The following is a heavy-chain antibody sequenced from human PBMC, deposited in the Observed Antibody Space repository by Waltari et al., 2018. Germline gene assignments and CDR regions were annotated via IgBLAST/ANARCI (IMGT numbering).Heavy chain of an antibody. D-gene: IGHD6-6*01. CDR2: IYPSGCT. CDR3: ARAHIAARPRGFDY. V-gene: IGHV4-38-2*01. Sequence: QVQLQESGPGLAKPSESLSLTCAVSGYSISRGYSWGWIRQPPGKGLEWIGSIYPSGCTYYNPSLKSRVTISVDTYKNQFSLKLSSVTAADTAVYYCARAHIAARPRGFDYWGQGTLVTVSS. J-gene: IGHJ4*02. CDR1: GYSISRGYS.